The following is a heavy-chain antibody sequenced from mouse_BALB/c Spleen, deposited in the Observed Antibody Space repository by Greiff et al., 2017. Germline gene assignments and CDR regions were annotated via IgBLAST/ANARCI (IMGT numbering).Heavy chain of an antibody. D-gene: IGHD1-2*01. Sequence: EVQLVESGPSLVKPSQTLSLTCSVTGDSITSGYWNWIRKFPGNKLEYMGYISHSGSTYYNPSLKSRISITRDTSKNQYYLQLNSVTTEDTATYYCATHYYGYGAWFAYWGQGTLVTVSA. V-gene: IGHV3-8*02. CDR3: ATHYYGYGAWFAY. CDR1: GDSITSGY. CDR2: ISHSGST. J-gene: IGHJ3*01.